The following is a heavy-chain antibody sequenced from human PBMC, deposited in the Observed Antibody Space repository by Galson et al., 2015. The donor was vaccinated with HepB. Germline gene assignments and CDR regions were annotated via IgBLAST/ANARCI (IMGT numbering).Heavy chain of an antibody. CDR2: TYYRAKWYN. D-gene: IGHD6-19*01. CDR1: GDSVSNNNVA. V-gene: IGHV6-1*01. CDR3: AGVVGTIYYYGMDV. J-gene: IGHJ6*02. Sequence: CAISGDSVSNNNVAWNWIRQSPSRGLEWLGRTYYRAKWYNDYEVTVRSRITINPDTSQNQFSLQLHSVTPEDTAVYYCAGVVGTIYYYGMDVWGQGTTVTVSS.